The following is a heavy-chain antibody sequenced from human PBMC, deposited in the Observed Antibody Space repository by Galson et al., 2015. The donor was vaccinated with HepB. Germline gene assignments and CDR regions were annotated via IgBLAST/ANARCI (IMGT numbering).Heavy chain of an antibody. Sequence: SLRLSCAVSGFTFRSYSMTWVRLAPGKGLEWVSSISSSGRDTYYADSLRGRFTISRDNAKNSMYLQMNSLRAEDTAVYYCARDQLGYSYDYWGQGTLVTVSS. CDR1: GFTFRSYS. CDR2: ISSSGRDT. J-gene: IGHJ4*02. CDR3: ARDQLGYSYDY. D-gene: IGHD5-18*01. V-gene: IGHV3-21*01.